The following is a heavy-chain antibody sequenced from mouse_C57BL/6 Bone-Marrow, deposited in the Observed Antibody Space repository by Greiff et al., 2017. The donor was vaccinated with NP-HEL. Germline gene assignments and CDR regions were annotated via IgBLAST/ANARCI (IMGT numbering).Heavy chain of an antibody. CDR1: GYSFTGYF. CDR3: ASIDYDYSWFAY. CDR2: INPYNGDT. D-gene: IGHD2-4*01. V-gene: IGHV1-20*01. J-gene: IGHJ3*01. Sequence: VQLKESGPELVKPGDSVKISCKASGYSFTGYFMNWVMQSHGKSLEWIGRINPYNGDTFYNQKFKGKATLTVDKSSSTAHMELRSLTSEDSAVYYCASIDYDYSWFAYWGQGTLVTVSA.